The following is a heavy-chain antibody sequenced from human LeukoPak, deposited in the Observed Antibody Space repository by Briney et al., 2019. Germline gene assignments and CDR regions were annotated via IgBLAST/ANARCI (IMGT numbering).Heavy chain of an antibody. CDR1: GGSFSGYY. J-gene: IGHJ3*02. CDR2: INHSGST. CDR3: ARGGWLGAFDI. D-gene: IGHD3-10*01. Sequence: SETLSLTCAVYGGSFSGYYWSWIRQPPGKGLEWIGEINHSGSTNYNPSLKSRVTISVDTSKNQFSLKLSSVTAADTAVYYCARGGWLGAFDIWGQGIMVTVSS. V-gene: IGHV4-34*01.